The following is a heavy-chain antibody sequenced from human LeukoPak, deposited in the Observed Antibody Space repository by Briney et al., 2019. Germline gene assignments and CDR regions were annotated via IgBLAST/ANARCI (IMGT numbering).Heavy chain of an antibody. D-gene: IGHD3-10*01. Sequence: ASVKVSCKASGYSFADYYMHWVRQAPGQGLEWMGWIKPNSGGTRSAQKLQGRVTMTTDTSTSTAYMELRSLRSDDTAVYYCARVLNSGSPRDYWGQGTLVTVSS. V-gene: IGHV1-2*02. CDR3: ARVLNSGSPRDY. J-gene: IGHJ4*02. CDR1: GYSFADYY. CDR2: IKPNSGGT.